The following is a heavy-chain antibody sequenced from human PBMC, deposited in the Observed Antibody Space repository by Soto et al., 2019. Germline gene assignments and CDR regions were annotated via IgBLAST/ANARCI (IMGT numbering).Heavy chain of an antibody. CDR2: IYWDDDK. CDR1: GFSLSTSGVA. J-gene: IGHJ4*02. Sequence: TLSLTCTFSGFSLSTSGVAVGWIRQPPGKALEWLALIYWDDDKRYSPSLKTRLTITKDTSKNQVVLKMTDMDTVDTGTYYCAHWGGSYVDWGQGTLVTVSS. D-gene: IGHD1-26*01. V-gene: IGHV2-5*02. CDR3: AHWGGSYVD.